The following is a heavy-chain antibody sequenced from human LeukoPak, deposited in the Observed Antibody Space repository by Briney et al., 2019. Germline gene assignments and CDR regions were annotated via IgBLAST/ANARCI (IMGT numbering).Heavy chain of an antibody. J-gene: IGHJ4*02. D-gene: IGHD3-10*01. Sequence: ASVKVSCKASGYTFTSYGISGVRQAPGQGLEWMGWISTYNGNTNYAQRLQGRVTMTTDTSTSTAYMELRSLRSDDTAMYYCARHYYGAGSYYLGYWGQGTLVTVSS. CDR3: ARHYYGAGSYYLGY. V-gene: IGHV1-18*04. CDR2: ISTYNGNT. CDR1: GYTFTSYG.